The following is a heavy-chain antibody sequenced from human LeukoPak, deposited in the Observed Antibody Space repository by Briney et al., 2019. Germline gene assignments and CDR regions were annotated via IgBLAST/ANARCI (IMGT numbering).Heavy chain of an antibody. J-gene: IGHJ4*02. CDR2: IWYDGGNK. Sequence: GGSLRLSCAASGFTFSSYGMHWVRQAPGKGLEWVAVIWYDGGNKYYADSVKGRFTISRDNAENSLYLQMNSLRAEDTALYYCARKRPNYFDYWGQGTLVTVSS. CDR3: ARKRPNYFDY. V-gene: IGHV3-33*03. CDR1: GFTFSSYG.